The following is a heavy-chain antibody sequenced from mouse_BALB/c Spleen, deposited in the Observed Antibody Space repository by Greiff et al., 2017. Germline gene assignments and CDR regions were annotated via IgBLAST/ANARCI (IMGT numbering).Heavy chain of an antibody. J-gene: IGHJ3*01. V-gene: IGHV1-7*01. D-gene: IGHD1-1*01. CDR1: GYTFTSYW. CDR2: INPSTGYT. CDR3: ARSYGSGFAY. Sequence: VQLKESGAELAKPGASVKMSCKASGYTFTSYWMHWVKQRPGQGLEWIGYINPSTGYTEYNQKFKDKATLTADKSSSTAYMQLSSLTSEDSAVYYCARSYGSGFAYWGQGTLVTVSA.